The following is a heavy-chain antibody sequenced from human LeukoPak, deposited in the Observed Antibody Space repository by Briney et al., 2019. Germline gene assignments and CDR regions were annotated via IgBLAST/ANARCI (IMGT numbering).Heavy chain of an antibody. CDR3: AREGITMVRGVINNWFDP. J-gene: IGHJ5*02. D-gene: IGHD3-10*01. Sequence: ASVKDSCKASGYTFTGYYMHWVRQAPGQGLEWMGWINPNSGGTNYAQKFQGRVTMTGDTSISTAYMELSRLRSDDTAVYYCAREGITMVRGVINNWFDPWGQGTLVTVSS. CDR1: GYTFTGYY. CDR2: INPNSGGT. V-gene: IGHV1-2*02.